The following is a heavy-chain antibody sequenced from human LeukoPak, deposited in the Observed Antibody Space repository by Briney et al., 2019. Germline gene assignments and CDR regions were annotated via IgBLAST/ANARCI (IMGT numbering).Heavy chain of an antibody. J-gene: IGHJ4*02. CDR3: ASILGSGSHNDY. V-gene: IGHV3-23*01. Sequence: GGSLRLSCAASGFTFSSYAMSWVRQAPGKGLEWVSTISGSGGSTYYADSVKGRFTISRDNSKNTLFLQLNSLRAEDTAVYYCASILGSGSHNDYWGQGPLVTVSS. D-gene: IGHD3-10*01. CDR2: ISGSGGST. CDR1: GFTFSSYA.